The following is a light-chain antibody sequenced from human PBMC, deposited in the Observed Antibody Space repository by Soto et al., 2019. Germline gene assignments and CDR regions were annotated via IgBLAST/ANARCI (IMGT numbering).Light chain of an antibody. CDR1: QSISSY. J-gene: IGKJ3*01. CDR3: QQRTNWPLT. Sequence: EIVLTQSPATLSLSPGERATLSCRASQSISSYLAWYQHTPGQAPRLLIYDASNRATGIPARFIGSGSGTDFTLTINSLEPEDFAIYYCQQRTNWPLTFGPGTKVDIK. V-gene: IGKV3-11*01. CDR2: DAS.